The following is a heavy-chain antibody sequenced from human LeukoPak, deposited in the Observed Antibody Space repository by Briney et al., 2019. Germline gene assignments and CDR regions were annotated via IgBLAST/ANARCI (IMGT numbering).Heavy chain of an antibody. CDR1: GYTFTSYG. Sequence: ASVKVSCKASGYTFTSYGIIWVRQAPGQGLEWMGWISTYNGNTNYEQKLQGRVTMTTVTSTTTAYMELRSLTSDDTAVYYCARDPTTQTFDYWGQGTLVTVSS. CDR3: ARDPTTQTFDY. J-gene: IGHJ4*02. D-gene: IGHD4-11*01. CDR2: ISTYNGNT. V-gene: IGHV1-18*01.